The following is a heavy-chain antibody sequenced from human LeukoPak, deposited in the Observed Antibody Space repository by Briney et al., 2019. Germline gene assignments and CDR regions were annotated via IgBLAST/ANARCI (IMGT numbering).Heavy chain of an antibody. CDR1: GGSTSSGNYY. CDR3: ARLGAGPTYYDFWSGYSSFYFDY. D-gene: IGHD3-3*01. CDR2: ISSSGNT. V-gene: IGHV4-39*02. J-gene: IGHJ4*02. Sequence: TSETLSLTCTVSGGSTSSGNYYWGWIRQPPGKGLEWIGGISSSGNTYYNPSLKSRITISIDTSKNHFPLKLSSVTAADTAVYYCARLGAGPTYYDFWSGYSSFYFDYWGQGTLVTVSS.